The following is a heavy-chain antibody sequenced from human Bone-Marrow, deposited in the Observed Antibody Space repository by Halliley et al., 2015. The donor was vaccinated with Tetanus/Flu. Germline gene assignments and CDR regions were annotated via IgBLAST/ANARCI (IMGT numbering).Heavy chain of an antibody. V-gene: IGHV4-31*03. CDR3: ARGGGNTWFAP. Sequence: TLSLTCTVSGGFIRSGGYYWSWLRQPPGKGLEWVGDIYYSGSTYYNPSLKSRVTISVDTSKNQFSLKMSSVTAADTAVYYRARGGGNTWFAPWGQGPLVTFSS. D-gene: IGHD1-26*01. CDR1: GGFIRSGGYY. CDR2: IYYSGST. J-gene: IGHJ5*02.